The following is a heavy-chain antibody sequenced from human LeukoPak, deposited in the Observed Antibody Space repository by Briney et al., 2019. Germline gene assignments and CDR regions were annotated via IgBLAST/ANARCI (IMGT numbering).Heavy chain of an antibody. D-gene: IGHD4-17*01. Sequence: ASVKVSCKASGYTFTSYGISWARQAPGQGLEWMGWISAYNGNTDYAQKLQGRVTMTTDTSTSTAYMELRSLRSDDTAVYYCARVSPTTTEDAFDIWGQGTMVTVSS. CDR2: ISAYNGNT. J-gene: IGHJ3*02. CDR1: GYTFTSYG. V-gene: IGHV1-18*01. CDR3: ARVSPTTTEDAFDI.